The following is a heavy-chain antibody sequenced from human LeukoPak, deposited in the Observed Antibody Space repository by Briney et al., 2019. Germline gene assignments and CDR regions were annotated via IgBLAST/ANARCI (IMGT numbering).Heavy chain of an antibody. CDR2: MNPNSGNT. V-gene: IGHV1-8*01. CDR3: ARGTTVTDAFDI. J-gene: IGHJ3*02. D-gene: IGHD4-17*01. CDR1: GYTFTSYD. Sequence: GASVKVSCKASGYTFTSYDINWVRQATGQGLEWMGWMNPNSGNTGYAQKFQGRVTITADESTSTAYMELSSLRSEDTAVYYCARGTTVTDAFDIWGQGTMVTVSS.